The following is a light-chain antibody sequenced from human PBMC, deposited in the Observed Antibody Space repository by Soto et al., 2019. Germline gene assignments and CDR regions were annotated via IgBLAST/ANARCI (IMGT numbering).Light chain of an antibody. CDR1: QDIRKD. CDR3: QQYNSYSWT. J-gene: IGKJ1*01. Sequence: IQMAQSPSSLFASVGDRVTITWRASQDIRKDLAWYQQRHGKAPQILIYGASTLQTGVASRFRGRGSRTEFTLSLSRLQPDDFPTYYCQQYNSYSWTFGQGTQVDIK. V-gene: IGKV1-16*01. CDR2: GAS.